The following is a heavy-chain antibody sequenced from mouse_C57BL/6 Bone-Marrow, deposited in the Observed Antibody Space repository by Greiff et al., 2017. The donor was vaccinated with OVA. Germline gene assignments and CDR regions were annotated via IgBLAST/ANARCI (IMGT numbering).Heavy chain of an antibody. D-gene: IGHD1-1*01. CDR1: GYAFSSYW. CDR3: ALLLRLYFDY. CDR2: IYPGDGDT. V-gene: IGHV1-80*01. Sequence: LVESGAELVKPGASVKISCKASGYAFSSYWMNWVKQRPGKGLEWIGQIYPGDGDTNYNGKFKGKATLTADKSSSTAYMQLSSLTSEDSAVYFCALLLRLYFDYWGQGTTLTVSS. J-gene: IGHJ2*01.